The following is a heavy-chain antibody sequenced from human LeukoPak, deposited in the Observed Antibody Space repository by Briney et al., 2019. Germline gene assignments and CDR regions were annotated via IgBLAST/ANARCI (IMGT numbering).Heavy chain of an antibody. CDR2: INPNSGGT. J-gene: IGHJ5*02. Sequence: ASVKVSCKASGYTFTGYYMHWVQQAPGQGLEWMGWINPNSGGTNYAQKFQDRVTMTRDTSINTAYMDLSRLKSDDTAVYYCARDLGDTMLRGVLNWFDPWGQGTLVTVSS. D-gene: IGHD3-10*01. CDR1: GYTFTGYY. CDR3: ARDLGDTMLRGVLNWFDP. V-gene: IGHV1-2*02.